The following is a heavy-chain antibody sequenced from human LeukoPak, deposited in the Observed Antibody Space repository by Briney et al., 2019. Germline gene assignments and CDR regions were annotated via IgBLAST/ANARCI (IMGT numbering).Heavy chain of an antibody. D-gene: IGHD2-2*01. Sequence: SETLSLTCAVYGGSFSGYYWSWIRQPPGKGLEWIGEINHSGSTYYNPSLKSRVTISVDTSKNQFSLKLSSVTAADTAVYYCARPRSSTTNDAFDIWGQGTMVTVSS. V-gene: IGHV4-34*01. CDR2: INHSGST. CDR3: ARPRSSTTNDAFDI. J-gene: IGHJ3*02. CDR1: GGSFSGYY.